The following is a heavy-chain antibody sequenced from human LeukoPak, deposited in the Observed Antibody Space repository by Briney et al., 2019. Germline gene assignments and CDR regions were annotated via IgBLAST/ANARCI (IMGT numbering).Heavy chain of an antibody. CDR1: GYTFTSYY. Sequence: ASVKVSCKASGYTFTSYYMHWVRQAPGQGLEWMGWMNPNSGGTKYAQKFQGRVTMIRDTSISTAYMELSRLRSDDTAMYYCARDKLGLGELSLYDQWGQGTLVTVFS. J-gene: IGHJ5*02. CDR3: ARDKLGLGELSLYDQ. V-gene: IGHV1-2*02. D-gene: IGHD3-16*02. CDR2: MNPNSGGT.